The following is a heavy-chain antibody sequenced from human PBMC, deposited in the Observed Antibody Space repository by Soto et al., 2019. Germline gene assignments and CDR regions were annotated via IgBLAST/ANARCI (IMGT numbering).Heavy chain of an antibody. CDR3: AKAVLSSGWFDY. J-gene: IGHJ5*01. CDR1: GFTFSAYV. CDR2: TSYGGSNK. V-gene: IGHV3-30*18. Sequence: LRLSCAASGFTFSAYVMHWVRQAPGKGLEWVAVTSYGGSNKYYADSVKGRFTISRDNSKNTLYLQMSSLRADDTAVYYCAKAVLSSGWFDYWGQGTLVTVSS. D-gene: IGHD6-19*01.